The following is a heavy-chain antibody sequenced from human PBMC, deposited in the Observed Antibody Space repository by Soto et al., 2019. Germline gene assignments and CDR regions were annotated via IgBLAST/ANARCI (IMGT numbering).Heavy chain of an antibody. CDR1: AGSVDRSNYF. Sequence: SETLSLTCSVSAGSVDRSNYFWNWIRQPPGKGLEWIGNISYSGGTNKNPALKSRVTLSLDTSKNQFSLKLTSVTAADTAIYYCARDPYGGFSGGVYFYYGLDVWGQGTTVTVSS. V-gene: IGHV4-61*01. J-gene: IGHJ6*02. CDR2: ISYSGGT. CDR3: ARDPYGGFSGGVYFYYGLDV. D-gene: IGHD4-17*01.